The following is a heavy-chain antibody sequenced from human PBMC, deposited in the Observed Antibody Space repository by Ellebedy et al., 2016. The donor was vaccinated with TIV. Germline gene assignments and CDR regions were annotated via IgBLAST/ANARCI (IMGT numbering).Heavy chain of an antibody. D-gene: IGHD3-10*01. CDR2: IKQDGSEK. V-gene: IGHV3-7*01. J-gene: IGHJ4*02. CDR3: AGRGY. CDR1: GFSFSYSN. Sequence: GGSLRLSXVASGFSFSYSNMNWVRQAPGKGLEWVANIKQDGSEKYYVDSVKGRFTISRDNAKNSLYLQMNSLRAEDTAVYYCAGRGYWGQGTLVTVSS.